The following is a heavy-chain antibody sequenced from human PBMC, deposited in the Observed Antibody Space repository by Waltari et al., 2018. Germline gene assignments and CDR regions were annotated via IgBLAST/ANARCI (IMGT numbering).Heavy chain of an antibody. Sequence: QVQLQESGPGLVKPSETLSLTCSVSGGSISSGSYYWTWIRTPAGKGLEWIGRIYYSGSTYYNPSLKSRVTISVDTSKNQFSLKLSSVTAADTAVYYCARLNWPRSVVVPAARHYMDVWGKGTTVTVSS. CDR3: ARLNWPRSVVVPAARHYMDV. J-gene: IGHJ6*03. D-gene: IGHD2-2*01. CDR2: IYYSGST. V-gene: IGHV4-61*02. CDR1: GGSISSGSYY.